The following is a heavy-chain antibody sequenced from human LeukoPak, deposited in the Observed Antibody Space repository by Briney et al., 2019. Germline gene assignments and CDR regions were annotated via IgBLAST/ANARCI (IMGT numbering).Heavy chain of an antibody. J-gene: IGHJ4*02. CDR1: GFSFGSYG. V-gene: IGHV3-48*04. D-gene: IGHD3-22*01. Sequence: AGGSLRLSCAASGFSFGSYGLSWVRQAPGKGPQWVSYISGNGGTTHYADSVEGRFTISRDNAKNSLYLQMSSLRAEDTAVYYCARDLDSGNYFFAYWGQGTLVTVSS. CDR2: ISGNGGTT. CDR3: ARDLDSGNYFFAY.